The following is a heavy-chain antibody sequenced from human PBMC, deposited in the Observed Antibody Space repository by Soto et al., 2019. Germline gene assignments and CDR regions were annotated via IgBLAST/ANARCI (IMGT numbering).Heavy chain of an antibody. CDR3: ARDAGALNYDSSGFDY. CDR2: IWYDGSNK. Sequence: GGSLRLSCAASGFTFSSYGMHWVRQAPGKGLEWVAVIWYDGSNKYYADSVKGRFTISRDNSKNTLYLQMNSLRDEDTAVYYCARDAGALNYDSSGFDYWGQGTLVTVSS. V-gene: IGHV3-33*01. D-gene: IGHD3-22*01. CDR1: GFTFSSYG. J-gene: IGHJ4*02.